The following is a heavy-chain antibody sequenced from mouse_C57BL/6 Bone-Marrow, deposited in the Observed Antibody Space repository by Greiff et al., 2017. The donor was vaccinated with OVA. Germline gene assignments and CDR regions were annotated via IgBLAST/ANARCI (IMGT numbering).Heavy chain of an antibody. J-gene: IGHJ2*01. CDR3: TRVYYGVFDY. D-gene: IGHD2-1*01. CDR2: IDPETGGT. Sequence: LVESGAELVRPGASVTLSCKASGYTFTDYEMHWVKQTPVHGLEWIGAIDPETGGTAYNQKFKGKAILTADKSSSTAYMELRSLTSEDSAVYYCTRVYYGVFDYWGQGTTLTVSS. V-gene: IGHV1-15*01. CDR1: GYTFTDYE.